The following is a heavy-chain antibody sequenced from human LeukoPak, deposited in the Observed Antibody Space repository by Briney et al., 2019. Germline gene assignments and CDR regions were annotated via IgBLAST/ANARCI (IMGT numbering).Heavy chain of an antibody. CDR3: ARGAPYSSSWYRYYYYYYMDV. J-gene: IGHJ6*03. Sequence: GGSLRLSCAASGFTFDDYGMSWIRQAPGKGLEWVSYISSSGSTIYYADSVKGRFTISRDNAKNSLYLQMNSLRAEDTAVYYCARGAPYSSSWYRYYYYYYMDVWGKGTTVTVSS. D-gene: IGHD6-13*01. CDR2: ISSSGSTI. V-gene: IGHV3-11*01. CDR1: GFTFDDYG.